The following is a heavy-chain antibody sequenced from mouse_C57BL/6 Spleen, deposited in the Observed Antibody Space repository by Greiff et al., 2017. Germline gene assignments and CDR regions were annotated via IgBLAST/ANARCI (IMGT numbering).Heavy chain of an antibody. CDR3: ARQDYYGSSYGTYFDY. J-gene: IGHJ2*01. V-gene: IGHV1-59*01. Sequence: QVQLQQPGAELVRPGTSVKLSCKASGYTFTSYWMHWVKQRPGQGLEWIGVIDPSDSYTNYNQKFKGKATLTVDTSSSTAYMQLSSLTSEDSAVYYCARQDYYGSSYGTYFDYWGQGTTLTVSS. CDR2: IDPSDSYT. D-gene: IGHD1-1*01. CDR1: GYTFTSYW.